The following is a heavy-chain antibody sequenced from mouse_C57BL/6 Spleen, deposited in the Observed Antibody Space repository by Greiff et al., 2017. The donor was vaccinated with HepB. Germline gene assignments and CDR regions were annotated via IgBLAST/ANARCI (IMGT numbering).Heavy chain of an antibody. Sequence: EVKLMESVAELVRPGASVKLSCTASGFTFKNTYMHWVKQRPEQGLEWIGRIDPANGNTKYDPKFQGKATITADTSSNTAYLQLSSLTSEDTAICCSGSITAADYFDYWGQGTTLTVSS. CDR2: IDPANGNT. V-gene: IGHV14-3*01. J-gene: IGHJ2*01. CDR3: GSITAADYFDY. D-gene: IGHD1-1*01. CDR1: GFTFKNTY.